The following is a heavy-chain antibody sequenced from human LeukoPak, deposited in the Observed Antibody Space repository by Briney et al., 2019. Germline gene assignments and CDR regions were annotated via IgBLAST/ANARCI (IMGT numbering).Heavy chain of an antibody. CDR2: ISYSGST. D-gene: IGHD3-22*01. V-gene: IGHV4-61*01. J-gene: IGHJ6*02. CDR1: GGSVSTGSYY. Sequence: SETLSLTCTVSGGSVSTGSYYWNWIRQPPGKGLEWIGYISYSGSTIYNPSLKSRVIISVDTSKNQFSLKLSSVTAADTAVYYCARGAYYYDSSGYYYYYYGMDVWGQGTTVTVSS. CDR3: ARGAYYYDSSGYYYYYYGMDV.